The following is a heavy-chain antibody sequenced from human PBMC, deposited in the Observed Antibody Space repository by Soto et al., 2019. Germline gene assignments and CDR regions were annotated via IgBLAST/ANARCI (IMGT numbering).Heavy chain of an antibody. CDR2: IYYSGST. CDR1: GGSISSSSYY. Sequence: QLQLQESGPGLVKPSETLSLTCTVSGGSISSSSYYWGWIRQPPGKGLEWIGSIYYSGSTYYNPSLKSRVTISVDTSKNQFSLKLSSVTAADTAVYYCARHFLTPYCSGGSCYNHNFDYWGQGTLVTVSS. D-gene: IGHD2-15*01. CDR3: ARHFLTPYCSGGSCYNHNFDY. V-gene: IGHV4-39*01. J-gene: IGHJ4*02.